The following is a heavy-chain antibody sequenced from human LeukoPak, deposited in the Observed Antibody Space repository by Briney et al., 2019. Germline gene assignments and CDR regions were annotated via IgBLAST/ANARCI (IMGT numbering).Heavy chain of an antibody. D-gene: IGHD1-26*01. CDR3: GTRYSGNYYHF. CDR1: GFTFSSYA. CDR2: ISSGGDT. V-gene: IGHV3-23*01. Sequence: GGSLRLSCAASGFTFSSYAMNWVRQAPGKGLEWVSSISSGGDTYYADSVKGRFTISRDNSKNMLYLQMNSLRVEDTAEYYCGTRYSGNYYHFWGQGTLVTVSA. J-gene: IGHJ4*02.